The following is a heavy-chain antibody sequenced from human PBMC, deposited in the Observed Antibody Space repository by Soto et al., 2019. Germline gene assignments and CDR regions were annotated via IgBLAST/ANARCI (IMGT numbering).Heavy chain of an antibody. J-gene: IGHJ4*02. Sequence: EVQLVESGGGLVQPGGSLRLSCIASGFTLSNYWMNWVRQAPEKGLEWVANIKQDGSEKNYVDSVKGRFTISRDNAKNSLYLQMNSLRADDTAMYYCMTTVTTFGCWGQGTLVTVSS. V-gene: IGHV3-7*05. CDR1: GFTLSNYW. CDR3: MTTVTTFGC. D-gene: IGHD4-17*01. CDR2: IKQDGSEK.